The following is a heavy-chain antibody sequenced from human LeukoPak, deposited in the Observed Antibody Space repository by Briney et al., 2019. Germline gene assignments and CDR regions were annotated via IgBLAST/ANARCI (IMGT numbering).Heavy chain of an antibody. D-gene: IGHD3-22*01. CDR1: GGPFSGYY. CDR2: INHSGST. J-gene: IGHJ4*02. CDR3: ARERRITMIVVVITTQYYFDY. Sequence: SETLSLTCAVYGGPFSGYYWSWIRQPPGKGLEWIGEINHSGSTNYNPSLKSRVTISVDTSKNQFSLKLSSVTAADTAVYYCARERRITMIVVVITTQYYFDYWGQGTLVIVSS. V-gene: IGHV4-34*01.